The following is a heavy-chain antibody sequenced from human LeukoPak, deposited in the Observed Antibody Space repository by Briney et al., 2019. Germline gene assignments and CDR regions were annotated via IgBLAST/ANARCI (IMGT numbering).Heavy chain of an antibody. D-gene: IGHD3-22*01. Sequence: GESLKISCQGSGYIFTSYWIGWVRQMPGKGLEWMGIIYPGDSDTRYSPSFQGQVTISADKSISTAYLQWSSLKASDTAMYYCARPVRYDTYYFDYWGQGTLVTVSS. CDR1: GYIFTSYW. V-gene: IGHV5-51*01. CDR3: ARPVRYDTYYFDY. J-gene: IGHJ4*02. CDR2: IYPGDSDT.